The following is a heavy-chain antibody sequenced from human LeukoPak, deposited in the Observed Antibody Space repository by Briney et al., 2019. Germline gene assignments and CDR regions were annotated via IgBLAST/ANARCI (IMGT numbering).Heavy chain of an antibody. Sequence: ASVNVSCKASGYTFTSYYMHWVRQAPGQGLEWMGIINPSGGSTSYAQKLQGRVTMTTDTSTSTAYMELRSLRSDDTAVYYCARQIRGITGTKGAFDIWGQGTMVTVSS. CDR1: GYTFTSYY. J-gene: IGHJ3*02. D-gene: IGHD1-7*01. V-gene: IGHV1-46*01. CDR3: ARQIRGITGTKGAFDI. CDR2: INPSGGST.